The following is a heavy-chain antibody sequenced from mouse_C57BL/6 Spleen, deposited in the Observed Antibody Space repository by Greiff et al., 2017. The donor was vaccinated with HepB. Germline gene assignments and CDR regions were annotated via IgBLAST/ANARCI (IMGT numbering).Heavy chain of an antibody. CDR2: INPNNGGT. J-gene: IGHJ2*01. CDR3: ASSFYYGMGY. CDR1: GYTFTDYN. V-gene: IGHV1-22*01. Sequence: LVKPGASVKMSCQASGYTFTDYNMHWVKQSHGKSLEWIGYINPNNGGTSYNQKFKGKATLTVNKSSSTAYMELRSLTSEDSAVYYCASSFYYGMGYWGQGTTLTVSS. D-gene: IGHD1-1*01.